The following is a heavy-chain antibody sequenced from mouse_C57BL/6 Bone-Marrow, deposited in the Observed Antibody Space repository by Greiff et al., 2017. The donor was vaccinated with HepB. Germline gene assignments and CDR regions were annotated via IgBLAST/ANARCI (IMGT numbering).Heavy chain of an antibody. CDR2: IDPSDSET. CDR3: ARSVTVGGDY. J-gene: IGHJ2*01. Sequence: VQLQQPGAELVRPGSSVKLSCKASGYTFTSYWMHWVKQRPIQGLEWIGNIDPSDSETHYNQKFKDKATLTVDKSSSTAYMQLSSLTSEDSAVYYCARSVTVGGDYWGQGTTLTVSS. V-gene: IGHV1-52*01. CDR1: GYTFTSYW. D-gene: IGHD1-1*01.